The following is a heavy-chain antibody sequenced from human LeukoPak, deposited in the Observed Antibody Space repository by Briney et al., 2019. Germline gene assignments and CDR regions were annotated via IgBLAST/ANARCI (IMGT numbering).Heavy chain of an antibody. J-gene: IGHJ4*02. V-gene: IGHV1-69*13. CDR1: GGTFSSYA. CDR3: AVFDEVAFDY. D-gene: IGHD3-9*01. CDR2: VIPIFGTA. Sequence: GASVKVSCKASGGTFSSYAISWVRQAPGQGLEWMGGVIPIFGTANYAQKFQGRVTITADESTSTAYMELSSLRSEDTAVYYCAVFDEVAFDYWGQGTLVTVSS.